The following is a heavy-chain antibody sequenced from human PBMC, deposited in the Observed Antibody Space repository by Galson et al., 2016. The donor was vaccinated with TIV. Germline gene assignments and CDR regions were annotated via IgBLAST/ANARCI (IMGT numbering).Heavy chain of an antibody. Sequence: ETLSLTCTVSGGSISNNRYYWGWIRQPPGKGLEWLGNICYTGDTYYSPSLKSRVTMFVDTSKNHFSLRLRSVTAADTAVYYCARLSEWQLAYFDFWGQGTLVTVSS. V-gene: IGHV4-39*02. J-gene: IGHJ4*02. CDR3: ARLSEWQLAYFDF. CDR2: ICYTGDT. CDR1: GGSISNNRYY. D-gene: IGHD1-1*01.